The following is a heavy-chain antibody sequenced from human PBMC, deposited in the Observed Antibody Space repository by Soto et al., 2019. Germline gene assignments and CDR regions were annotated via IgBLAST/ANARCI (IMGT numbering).Heavy chain of an antibody. CDR3: ASRNYGDLDYGLDV. Sequence: QVQLVQSGAEVEKPGASVKVSCKASGYTFTSYSIQWVRQAPGQRPEWMGWVNPVNGNTKYSQKFQDRVTFTRDISAMIVYMELSRLRSEDTAVYYCASRNYGDLDYGLDVWGQGTTVTVSS. D-gene: IGHD4-17*01. V-gene: IGHV1-3*01. J-gene: IGHJ6*02. CDR1: GYTFTSYS. CDR2: VNPVNGNT.